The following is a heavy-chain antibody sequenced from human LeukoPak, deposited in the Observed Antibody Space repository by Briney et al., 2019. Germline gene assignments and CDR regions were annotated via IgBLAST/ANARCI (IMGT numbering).Heavy chain of an antibody. Sequence: PGGSLRLSCAAAGFTFSNYAMTWVRQAPGRGLEWVSSISGSGGSTYYADSVKGRFTISRDNSKNTLYLQMYSLRAEDTAVYYCARAGEGGYCSSTSCYPFDYWGQGTLVTVSS. CDR3: ARAGEGGYCSSTSCYPFDY. J-gene: IGHJ4*02. D-gene: IGHD2-2*01. CDR2: ISGSGGST. CDR1: GFTFSNYA. V-gene: IGHV3-23*01.